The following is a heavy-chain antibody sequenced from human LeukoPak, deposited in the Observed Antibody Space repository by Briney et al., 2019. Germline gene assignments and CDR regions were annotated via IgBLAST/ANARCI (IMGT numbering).Heavy chain of an antibody. V-gene: IGHV4-34*01. J-gene: IGHJ6*02. Sequence: TSETLSLTCAVYGGSFSGYYWSWIRQPPGKGLEWIGEINHSGSTNYNPSLKSRVTISVDTSKNQFSLELSSVTAADTAVYYCARGVHLLRSYYYGMDVWGQGTTVTVS. CDR1: GGSFSGYY. CDR2: INHSGST. D-gene: IGHD3-22*01. CDR3: ARGVHLLRSYYYGMDV.